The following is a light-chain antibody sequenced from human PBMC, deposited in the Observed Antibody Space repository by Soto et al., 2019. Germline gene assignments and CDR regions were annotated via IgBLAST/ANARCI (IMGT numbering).Light chain of an antibody. CDR1: RSVRSN. CDR2: GAS. J-gene: IGKJ1*01. V-gene: IGKV3-15*01. CDR3: QQYNYWPGT. Sequence: EILMTQSPATLCVSPGERATLSCKASRSVRSNLAWYQQKPGQAPRLLISGASTRATGITDRFSGSGSGTEFTLTINSLQSEDFAVYYCQQYNYWPGTFGQGTKVDIK.